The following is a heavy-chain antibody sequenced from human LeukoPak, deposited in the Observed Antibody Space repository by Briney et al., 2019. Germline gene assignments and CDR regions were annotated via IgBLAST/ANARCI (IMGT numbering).Heavy chain of an antibody. Sequence: ASGKVSCKASGYTFTGYYMHWVRQAPGQGLEWMGWINPNSGGTNYAQKFQGRVTMTRDTSISTAYMELSRLRSDDTAVYYCARARKGSGLSVFGYWGQGTLVTVSS. CDR2: INPNSGGT. J-gene: IGHJ4*02. CDR1: GYTFTGYY. V-gene: IGHV1-2*02. D-gene: IGHD3-10*01. CDR3: ARARKGSGLSVFGY.